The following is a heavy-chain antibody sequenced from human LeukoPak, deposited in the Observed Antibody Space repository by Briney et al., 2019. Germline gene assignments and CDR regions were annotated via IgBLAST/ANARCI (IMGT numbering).Heavy chain of an antibody. Sequence: GGSLRLSCAASGFTFSIYAMSWVRQAPGKGLEWVSAITGSGNSTYYADSVKGRFTISRDNSKNTLYLQMNSLRAEDTAVYYCARELFDFDYWGQGTLVTVSS. J-gene: IGHJ4*02. CDR2: ITGSGNST. CDR1: GFTFSIYA. CDR3: ARELFDFDY. D-gene: IGHD3-10*01. V-gene: IGHV3-23*01.